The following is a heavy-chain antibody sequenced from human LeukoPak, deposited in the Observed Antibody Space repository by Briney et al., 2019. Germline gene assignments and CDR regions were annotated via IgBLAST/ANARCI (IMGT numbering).Heavy chain of an antibody. D-gene: IGHD3-22*01. Sequence: GGSLRLSCAGSGFSFSSYGMHWVRQAPGKGLEWMAFIRSDGSNKYHADSVKGRFTISRDNSKNTLYLQMNSLRAEDTAVYYCAKDRHYDSSGYEVDAFDIWGQGTMVTVSS. J-gene: IGHJ3*02. CDR2: IRSDGSNK. V-gene: IGHV3-30*02. CDR3: AKDRHYDSSGYEVDAFDI. CDR1: GFSFSSYG.